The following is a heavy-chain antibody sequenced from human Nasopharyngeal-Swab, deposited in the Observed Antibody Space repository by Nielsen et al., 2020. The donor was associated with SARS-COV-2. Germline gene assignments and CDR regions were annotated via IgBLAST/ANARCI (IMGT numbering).Heavy chain of an antibody. J-gene: IGHJ4*02. D-gene: IGHD5-12*01. CDR1: GFTFGLFG. CDR3: ATTYSGYDIGLDY. Sequence: SCAASGFTFGLFGMHWVRQTPGKGLEWLAVISYDGNKKYHADSVEGRFAISRDNSNGTLFLQMNNLGPEDTAIYYCATTYSGYDIGLDYWGRGTLVTVSS. V-gene: IGHV3-30*03. CDR2: ISYDGNKK.